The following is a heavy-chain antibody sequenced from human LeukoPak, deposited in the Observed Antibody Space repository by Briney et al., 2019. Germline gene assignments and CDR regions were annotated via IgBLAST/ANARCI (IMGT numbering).Heavy chain of an antibody. D-gene: IGHD7-27*01. Sequence: GSLRLSCAASGFTFSSYAMSWIRQPPGKGLEWIGTIYYSGSTYYNPSLKSRVTISVDTSKNQFSLKLTSVTAADTAVYYCARRALTGGVWYFDLWGRGTLLTVSS. CDR3: ARRALTGGVWYFDL. J-gene: IGHJ2*01. V-gene: IGHV4-39*01. CDR2: IYYSGST. CDR1: GFTFSSYA.